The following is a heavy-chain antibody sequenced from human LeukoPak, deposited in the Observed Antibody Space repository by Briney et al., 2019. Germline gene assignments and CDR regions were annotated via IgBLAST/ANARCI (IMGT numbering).Heavy chain of an antibody. D-gene: IGHD2-8*02. V-gene: IGHV3-7*01. Sequence: GGSLRLSCAASGFTFSSYEMNWVRQAPGKGLEWVANIKQDGSEKYYVDSVKGRFTISRDNAKNSLYLQMNSLRAEDTAVYYCAREWGMDYWGQGTLVTVSS. J-gene: IGHJ4*02. CDR1: GFTFSSYE. CDR3: AREWGMDY. CDR2: IKQDGSEK.